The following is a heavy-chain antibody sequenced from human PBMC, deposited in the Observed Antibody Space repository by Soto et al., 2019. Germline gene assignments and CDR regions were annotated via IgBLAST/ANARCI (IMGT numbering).Heavy chain of an antibody. CDR2: IDPSDSYT. V-gene: IGHV5-10-1*01. CDR1: GYSFTSYW. D-gene: IGHD3-10*01. Sequence: GESLKISCKGSGYSFTSYWISWVRQMPGKDLEWMGRIDPSDSYTNYSPPFQGHVTISADKSISTAYLQWSSLKASDTAMYYCARTESQYYYGQNEFYSGQGTLVTVSS. CDR3: ARTESQYYYGQNEFY. J-gene: IGHJ4*02.